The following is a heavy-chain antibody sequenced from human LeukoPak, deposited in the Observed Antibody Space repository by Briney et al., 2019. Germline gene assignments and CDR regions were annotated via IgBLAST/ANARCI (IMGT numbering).Heavy chain of an antibody. J-gene: IGHJ6*03. CDR3: AKMGYCTNGVCFSHYYYYMDV. V-gene: IGHV3-23*01. CDR1: GFTFSSYA. D-gene: IGHD2-8*01. Sequence: PGGSLRLSCAASGFTFSSYAMSWVRQAPGKGLEWVSAISGSGGSTYYADSVKGRFTISRDNSKNTLYLQMNSLRAEDTAVYYCAKMGYCTNGVCFSHYYYYMDVWGKGTTVTVSS. CDR2: ISGSGGST.